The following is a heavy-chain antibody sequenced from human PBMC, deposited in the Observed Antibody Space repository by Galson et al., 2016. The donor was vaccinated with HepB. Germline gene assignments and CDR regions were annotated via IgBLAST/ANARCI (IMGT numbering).Heavy chain of an antibody. D-gene: IGHD6-13*01. CDR2: ISSSSSYI. V-gene: IGHV3-21*01. CDR3: AREKIATIAAPGTLSGPYYGMDV. CDR1: GFTFSTYT. Sequence: SLRLSCAASGFTFSTYTMNWVRQAPGKGLEWVSSISSSSSYIYYADSVKGRFTISRDNAKNSLYLLMNSLRAEDTAVYYCAREKIATIAAPGTLSGPYYGMDVWGLGTTVTVSS. J-gene: IGHJ6*02.